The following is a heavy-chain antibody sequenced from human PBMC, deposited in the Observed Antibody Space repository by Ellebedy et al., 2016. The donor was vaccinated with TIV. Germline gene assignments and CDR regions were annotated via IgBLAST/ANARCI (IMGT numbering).Heavy chain of an antibody. CDR3: AIGSSSSPFDY. CDR2: INHSGST. Sequence: GSLRLXXAVYGGSFSGYYWSWIRQPPGKGLEWIGEINHSGSTNYNPSLKSRVTISVDTSKNQFSLKLSSVTAADTAVYYCAIGSSSSPFDYWGQGTLVTVSS. D-gene: IGHD6-6*01. V-gene: IGHV4-34*01. J-gene: IGHJ4*02. CDR1: GGSFSGYY.